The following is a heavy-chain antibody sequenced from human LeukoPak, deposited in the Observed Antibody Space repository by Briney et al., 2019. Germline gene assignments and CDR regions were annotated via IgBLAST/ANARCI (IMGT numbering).Heavy chain of an antibody. J-gene: IGHJ3*02. CDR3: AKGKVPSDFRARAFDI. V-gene: IGHV3-23*01. CDR2: ISGSGGST. Sequence: PGGSLRLSCAASGFTFSSYAMSWVRQAPGKGLEWVSAISGSGGSTYYADSVKGRFTISRDNSKNTLYLQMNSLRAEDTAVYYCAKGKVPSDFRARAFDIWGQGTMVTVSS. D-gene: IGHD3-10*01. CDR1: GFTFSSYA.